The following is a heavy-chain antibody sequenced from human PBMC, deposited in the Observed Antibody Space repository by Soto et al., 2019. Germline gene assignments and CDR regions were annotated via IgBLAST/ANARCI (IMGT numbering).Heavy chain of an antibody. Sequence: SVNVSCKXSGGTFSSYAISWVRQAPGQGLEWMGGIIPIFGTANYAQKFQGRVTITADESTSTAYMELSSLRSEDTAVYYCAQKQLSFQDHTYYYYGMDVWGQGTTVTVSS. CDR1: GGTFSSYA. J-gene: IGHJ6*02. CDR2: IIPIFGTA. D-gene: IGHD6-6*01. V-gene: IGHV1-69*13. CDR3: AQKQLSFQDHTYYYYGMDV.